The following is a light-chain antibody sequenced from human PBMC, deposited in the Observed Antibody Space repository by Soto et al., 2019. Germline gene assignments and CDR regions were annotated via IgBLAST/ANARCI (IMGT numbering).Light chain of an antibody. Sequence: EIVMTPSPATLSVSPGERATLSCRASQSVSSNLAWYQQKPGQAPRLLIYGASTRATGFPARFSGSGSGTEFTLTISSLQSEDFAVYYCQQYNYWPRTFGQGTKVDIK. CDR2: GAS. CDR3: QQYNYWPRT. V-gene: IGKV3-15*01. J-gene: IGKJ1*01. CDR1: QSVSSN.